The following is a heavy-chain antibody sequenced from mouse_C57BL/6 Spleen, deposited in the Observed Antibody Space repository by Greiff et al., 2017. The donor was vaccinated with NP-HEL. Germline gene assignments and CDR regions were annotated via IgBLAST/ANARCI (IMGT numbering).Heavy chain of an antibody. Sequence: EVKLVESGGGLVKPGGSLKLSCAASGFTFSSYAMSWVRQTPEKRLEWVATISDGGSYTYYPDNVKGRFTISRDNAKNNLYLQMSHLTSEDTAMYYCARIYGSSPAWFAYWGQGTLVTVSA. CDR1: GFTFSSYA. J-gene: IGHJ3*01. CDR3: ARIYGSSPAWFAY. V-gene: IGHV5-4*03. D-gene: IGHD1-1*01. CDR2: ISDGGSYT.